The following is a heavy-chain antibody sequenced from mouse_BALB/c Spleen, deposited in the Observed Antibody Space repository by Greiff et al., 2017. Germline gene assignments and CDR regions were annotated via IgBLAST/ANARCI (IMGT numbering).Heavy chain of an antibody. J-gene: IGHJ3*01. D-gene: IGHD2-3*01. CDR1: GFNIKDYY. CDR3: NAGDDGYYEAY. V-gene: IGHV14-4*02. Sequence: EVQLQQSGAELVRSGASVKLSCTASGFNIKDYYMHWVKQRPEQGLEWIGWIDPENGDTEYAPKFQGKATMTADTSSNTAYLQLSSLTSEDTAVYYCNAGDDGYYEAYWGQGTLVTVSA. CDR2: IDPENGDT.